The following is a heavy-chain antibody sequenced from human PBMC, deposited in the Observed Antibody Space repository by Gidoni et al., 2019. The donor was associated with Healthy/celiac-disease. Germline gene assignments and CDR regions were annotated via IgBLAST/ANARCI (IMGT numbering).Heavy chain of an antibody. CDR2: ISSSRSYI. J-gene: IGHJ4*02. CDR1: GFTFSSYS. Sequence: EVQLVESGGGLVKPGGSLRLSCAASGFTFSSYSMNWVRQAPGKGLEWVSSISSSRSYIYYADSVKGRFTISRDNAKNSLYLQMNSLRAEETAVYYCARAYYYDSSGYENRGSFDYWGQGTLVTVSS. D-gene: IGHD3-22*01. CDR3: ARAYYYDSSGYENRGSFDY. V-gene: IGHV3-21*01.